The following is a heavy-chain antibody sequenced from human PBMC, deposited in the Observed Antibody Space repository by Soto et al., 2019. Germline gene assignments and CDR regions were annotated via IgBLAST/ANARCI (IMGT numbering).Heavy chain of an antibody. Sequence: ASVKVSCKASGYTFTSYGISWVRQAPGQGLEWMGWISAYNGNTNYAQKLQGRVTMTTDTSTSTAYMELRSLRSDDTAVYYCATGWANCSGGSCYSSIGYWGQGTLVTVSS. CDR2: ISAYNGNT. J-gene: IGHJ4*02. D-gene: IGHD2-15*01. V-gene: IGHV1-18*04. CDR1: GYTFTSYG. CDR3: ATGWANCSGGSCYSSIGY.